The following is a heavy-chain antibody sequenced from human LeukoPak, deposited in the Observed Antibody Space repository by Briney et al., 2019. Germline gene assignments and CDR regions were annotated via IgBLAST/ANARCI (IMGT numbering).Heavy chain of an antibody. D-gene: IGHD2-2*01. J-gene: IGHJ4*02. CDR3: AKDGGVLGYCSSTSCLFYFDD. V-gene: IGHV3-23*01. CDR1: GFTFSSYA. CDR2: ISGSGDST. Sequence: GGSLRLSCAASGFTFSSYAMSWVRQAPGKGLEWVSTISGSGDSTYYADSVKGRFTISRDNSKNTLYLQMNSLRAEDTAVYYCAKDGGVLGYCSSTSCLFYFDDWGQGTLVTVSS.